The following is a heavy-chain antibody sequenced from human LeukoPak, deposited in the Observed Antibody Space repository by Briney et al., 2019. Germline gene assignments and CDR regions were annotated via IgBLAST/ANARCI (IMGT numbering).Heavy chain of an antibody. CDR3: ARPRWLQSPGDAFDI. J-gene: IGHJ3*02. Sequence: PGGSLRLSCAASGFTFSDYYMSWIRQAPGKGLEWVSYISSSGSTIYYADSGKGRFTISRDNAKNSLYLQMNSLRAEDTAVYYCARPRWLQSPGDAFDIWGQGTMVTVSS. CDR2: ISSSGSTI. CDR1: GFTFSDYY. D-gene: IGHD5-24*01. V-gene: IGHV3-11*01.